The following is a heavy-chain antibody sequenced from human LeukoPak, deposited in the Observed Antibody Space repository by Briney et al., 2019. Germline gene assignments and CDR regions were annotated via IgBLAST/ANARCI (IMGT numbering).Heavy chain of an antibody. CDR3: ARGMASWYGSFDH. J-gene: IGHJ4*02. D-gene: IGHD6-13*01. CDR1: GGSFSGYY. V-gene: IGHV4-34*01. Sequence: SETLSLTCAVYGGSFSGYYWSWIRQPPGKGLEWIGEINHSGSTNYNPSLKSRVTISVDTSKNQFSLKLSSVTAADTAVYYCARGMASWYGSFDHWGQGTLVTVSS. CDR2: INHSGST.